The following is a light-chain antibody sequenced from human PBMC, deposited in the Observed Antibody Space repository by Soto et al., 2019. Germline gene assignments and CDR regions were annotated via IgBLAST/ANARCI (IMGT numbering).Light chain of an antibody. Sequence: QSVLTQPASVSGSPGQSITISCTGTSSDVGGYNYVSWYQQHPGKAPKLMIYEVSNRPSGVSNRFSRSKSGNTASLTISGLQAEDEADYYCSSYTSSSTPVVFGGGTKVTVL. J-gene: IGLJ2*01. CDR3: SSYTSSSTPVV. CDR1: SSDVGGYNY. V-gene: IGLV2-14*01. CDR2: EVS.